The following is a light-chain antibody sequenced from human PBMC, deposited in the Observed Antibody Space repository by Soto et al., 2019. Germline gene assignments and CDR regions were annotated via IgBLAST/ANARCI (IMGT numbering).Light chain of an antibody. J-gene: IGLJ3*02. CDR3: MMYMGGGIWV. CDR2: NTN. V-gene: IGLV8-61*01. Sequence: VVTQEPSFSVSPGGTVTLTCGLSSGSVSSSYYPSWYQQTPGQAPRTLIYNTNTRSSGVPDRFSGSILGNKAALTITGAQADDESDYYCMMYMGGGIWVFGGGTKLTVL. CDR1: SGSVSSSYY.